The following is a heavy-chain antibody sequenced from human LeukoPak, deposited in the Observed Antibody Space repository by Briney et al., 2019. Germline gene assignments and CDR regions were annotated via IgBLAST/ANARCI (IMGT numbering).Heavy chain of an antibody. CDR1: GGSIRSNNYY. D-gene: IGHD3-3*01. CDR3: ARPWSGLRPPDY. CDR2: IYYSGST. J-gene: IGHJ4*02. Sequence: KASETRSLTCTVSGGSIRSNNYYWGWIRQPPGKGLEWIGRIYYSGSTYYNPSLKSRVTISVDTSKNQFSLKLSSVTAADTAVFYCARPWSGLRPPDYWGQGTVARVSS. V-gene: IGHV4-39*01.